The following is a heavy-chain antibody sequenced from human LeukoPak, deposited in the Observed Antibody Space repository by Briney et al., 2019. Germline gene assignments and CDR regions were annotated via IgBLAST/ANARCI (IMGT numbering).Heavy chain of an antibody. V-gene: IGHV5-10-1*01. CDR3: ARHNEQQLAEFDY. D-gene: IGHD6-13*01. J-gene: IGHJ4*02. CDR2: IDPSDSYT. Sequence: GESLRISCKGSGYSFTSYWISWVRQMPGKGLEWMGRIDPSDSYTNFSPSFQGHVTISADKSISTAYLQWSSLKASDTAMYYCARHNEQQLAEFDYWGQGTLVTVSS. CDR1: GYSFTSYW.